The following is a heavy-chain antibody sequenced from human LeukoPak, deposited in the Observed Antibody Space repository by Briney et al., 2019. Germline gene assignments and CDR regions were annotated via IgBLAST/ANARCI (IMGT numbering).Heavy chain of an antibody. V-gene: IGHV3-23*01. Sequence: PGGSLRLSCAASGFTFSSYAMSWVRQAPGKGLEWVSAISGSGGTTYYADSVKGRFTISRDNSKNTLYLQMSSLRAEDTAVYYCAKEVYGDSTGGRFQNWGQGTLVTVSS. D-gene: IGHD4-17*01. CDR2: ISGSGGTT. J-gene: IGHJ1*01. CDR3: AKEVYGDSTGGRFQN. CDR1: GFTFSSYA.